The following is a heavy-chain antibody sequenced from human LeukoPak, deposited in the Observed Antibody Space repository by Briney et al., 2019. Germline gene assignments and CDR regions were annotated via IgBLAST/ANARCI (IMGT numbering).Heavy chain of an antibody. CDR3: AKDLYAGYCSGGSCDY. CDR1: GFTFSSYA. J-gene: IGHJ4*02. V-gene: IGHV3-23*01. Sequence: GGSLRLSCAASGFTFSSYAMGWVRQAPGKGLEWVSAISGSGGSTYYADSVKGRFTISRDNSKNTLYLQMNSLRAEDTAVYYCAKDLYAGYCSGGSCDYWGQGTLVTVSS. D-gene: IGHD2-15*01. CDR2: ISGSGGST.